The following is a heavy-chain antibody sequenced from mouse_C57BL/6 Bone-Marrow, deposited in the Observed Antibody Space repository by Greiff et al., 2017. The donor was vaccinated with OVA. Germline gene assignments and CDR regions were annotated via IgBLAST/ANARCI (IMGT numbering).Heavy chain of an antibody. CDR1: GYTFTDYY. J-gene: IGHJ2*01. D-gene: IGHD1-1*01. CDR3: ARLSITTVVAHYFDY. CDR2: INPYNGGT. Sequence: EVQRAESGAELARPGASVKMSCKASGYTFTDYYMNWVKQSHGKSLEWIGVINPYNGGTSYNQKFKGKATLTVDKSSSTAYMELNSLTSEDSAVYYCARLSITTVVAHYFDYWGQGTTLTVSS. V-gene: IGHV1-19*01.